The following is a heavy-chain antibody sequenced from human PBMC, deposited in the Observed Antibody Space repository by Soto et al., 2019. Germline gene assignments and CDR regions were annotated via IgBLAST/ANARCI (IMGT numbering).Heavy chain of an antibody. J-gene: IGHJ5*02. V-gene: IGHV4-59*01. CDR1: GGSISSYY. D-gene: IGHD3-9*01. CDR2: IYYSGST. Sequence: SETLSLTCTVSGGSISSYYWSWIRQPPGKGLEWIGYIYYSGSTNYNPSLKSRVTISVDTSKNQFSLKLSPVTTAETAVYYCARGYYDILTGYYTWNWFDPWGQGTLVTVSS. CDR3: ARGYYDILTGYYTWNWFDP.